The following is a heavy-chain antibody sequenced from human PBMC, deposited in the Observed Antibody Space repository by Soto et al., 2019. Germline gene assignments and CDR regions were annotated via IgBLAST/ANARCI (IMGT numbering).Heavy chain of an antibody. CDR2: IYSGGST. CDR3: ARVVKAARPYYYYYMDV. D-gene: IGHD6-6*01. J-gene: IGHJ6*03. Sequence: EVQLVESGGGLVQPGGSLRLYCAASGFTVSSNYMSWVRQAPGKGLEWVSVIYSGGSTYYADSVKGRFTISRDNSKNTLYLQMNSLRAEDTAVYYCARVVKAARPYYYYYMDVWGKGTTVTVSS. CDR1: GFTVSSNY. V-gene: IGHV3-66*01.